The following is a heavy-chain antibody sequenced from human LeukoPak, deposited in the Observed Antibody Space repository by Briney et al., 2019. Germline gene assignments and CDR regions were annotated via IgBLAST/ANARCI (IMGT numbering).Heavy chain of an antibody. CDR2: ISAYNGNT. J-gene: IGHJ4*02. V-gene: IGHV1-18*01. CDR3: ARGSGSGYDFDY. CDR1: GYTFTSYG. Sequence: ASVKVSCKASGYTFTSYGISWVRQAPGQGLEWMGWISAYNGNTNYAQKFQGRVTITRNTSISTAYMELSSLRSEDTAVYYCARGSGSGYDFDYWGQGTLVTVSS. D-gene: IGHD5-12*01.